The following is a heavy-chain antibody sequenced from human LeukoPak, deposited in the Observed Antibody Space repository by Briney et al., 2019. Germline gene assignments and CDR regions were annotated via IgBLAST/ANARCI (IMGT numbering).Heavy chain of an antibody. D-gene: IGHD6-13*01. CDR1: GFTFSSYW. Sequence: PGGSLRLSCAASGFTFSSYWMSWVRQAPGKGLEWVANIKQDGSEKYYVDSVKGRFTISRDNAKNSLYLQMNSLRAEDTAVYYCARDPERQPLPRGYFDYWGQGTLVTVSS. CDR2: IKQDGSEK. J-gene: IGHJ4*02. V-gene: IGHV3-7*01. CDR3: ARDPERQPLPRGYFDY.